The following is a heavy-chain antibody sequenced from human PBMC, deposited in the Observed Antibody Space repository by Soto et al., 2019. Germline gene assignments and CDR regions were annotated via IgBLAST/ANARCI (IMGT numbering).Heavy chain of an antibody. CDR1: GFTFTTYA. CDR3: AKEALGGATSDY. V-gene: IGHV3-23*01. J-gene: IGHJ4*02. Sequence: GSLRLSCAASGFTFTTYAMNWVRQAPGKGLEWVSAISGSGGSTYYADSVKGRFTISRDNSKNTLYLQMNSLRAEDTAVYYCAKEALGGATSDYWGQGTLVTVSS. CDR2: ISGSGGST. D-gene: IGHD1-26*01.